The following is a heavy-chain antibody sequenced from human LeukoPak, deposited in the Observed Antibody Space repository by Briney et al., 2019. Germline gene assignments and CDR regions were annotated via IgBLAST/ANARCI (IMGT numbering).Heavy chain of an antibody. J-gene: IGHJ3*02. CDR2: ISYDGSNK. D-gene: IGHD1-26*01. Sequence: GGSRRLSCAPSGFTFSAFAMPGVRQAPGKGQRWVAFISYDGSNKYYADSVKGRFTISGDKSKDTLYLQMNSLRPEDTAVYYCARGPGPIAGAKNPFDIWGHGTMVTVSS. CDR3: ARGPGPIAGAKNPFDI. CDR1: GFTFSAFA. V-gene: IGHV3-30*01.